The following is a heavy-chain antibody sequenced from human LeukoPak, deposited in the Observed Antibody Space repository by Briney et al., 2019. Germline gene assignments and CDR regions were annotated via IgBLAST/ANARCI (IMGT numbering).Heavy chain of an antibody. D-gene: IGHD3-22*01. CDR1: GFTFSSYW. CDR2: INSDGSST. J-gene: IGHJ4*02. CDR3: ATHGSSGYGDY. V-gene: IGHV3-74*01. Sequence: GGSLRLXCAASGFTFSSYWMHWVRQAPGKGLVWVSRINSDGSSTSYADSVKGRFTISRDNAKNTLYLQMNSLRAEDTAVYYCATHGSSGYGDYWGQGTLVTVSS.